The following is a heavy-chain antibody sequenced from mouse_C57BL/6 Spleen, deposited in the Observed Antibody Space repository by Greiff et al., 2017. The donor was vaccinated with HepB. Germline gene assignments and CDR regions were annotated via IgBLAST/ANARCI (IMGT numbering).Heavy chain of an antibody. V-gene: IGHV14-4*01. Sequence: EVQLQESGAELVRPGASVKLSCTASGFNIKDDYMHWVKQRPEQGLEWIGWIDPENGDTEYASKFQGKATITADTSSNTAYLQLSSLTSEDTAGYYCTTPLTGTYYFDYWGQGTTLTVSS. D-gene: IGHD4-1*01. CDR2: IDPENGDT. J-gene: IGHJ2*01. CDR1: GFNIKDDY. CDR3: TTPLTGTYYFDY.